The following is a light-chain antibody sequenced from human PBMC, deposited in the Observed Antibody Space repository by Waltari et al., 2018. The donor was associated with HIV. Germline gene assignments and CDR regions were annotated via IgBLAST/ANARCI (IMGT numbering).Light chain of an antibody. CDR3: CSYRDSGTIL. Sequence: SALTQPASVSGSPGQSITISCLGASSDIGSFDYVSWYQQHPDKAPKLILYDVTYRPSGVSGRFSGSRAGSMASLTVSGLQPEDEADYFCCSYRDSGTILFGGGTRVTVL. V-gene: IGLV2-14*03. CDR2: DVT. J-gene: IGLJ2*01. CDR1: SSDIGSFDY.